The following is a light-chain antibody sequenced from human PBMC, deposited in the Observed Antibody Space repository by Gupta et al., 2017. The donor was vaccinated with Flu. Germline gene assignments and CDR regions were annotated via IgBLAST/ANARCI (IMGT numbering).Light chain of an antibody. V-gene: IGLV2-23*02. CDR3: CSYGGDVTLV. CDR1: SSDIGKYDY. J-gene: IGLJ2*01. Sequence: QSALTQPASLSGSSGLSITISCIGTSSDIGKYDYVSWYQQHPGKAPKVLIFGVSKRPSGITNRFSGSKSGNTASLTISGLQAEDEADYYCCSYGGDVTLVFGGGTRLTVL. CDR2: GVS.